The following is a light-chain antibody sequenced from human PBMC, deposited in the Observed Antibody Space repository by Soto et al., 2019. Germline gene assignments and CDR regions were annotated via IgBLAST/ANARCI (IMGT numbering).Light chain of an antibody. V-gene: IGLV1-47*01. CDR3: AAWDDSLRGHV. Sequence: QSVLTQPPSASGTPGQGVTISCSGSSSKIENNYVSWYQQLPGTAPKLLIYRNIQRPSGVPDRFSGYKSGTSASLAISGLRSEDEADYYCAAWDDSLRGHVFGTGTKLTVL. J-gene: IGLJ1*01. CDR1: SSKIENNY. CDR2: RNI.